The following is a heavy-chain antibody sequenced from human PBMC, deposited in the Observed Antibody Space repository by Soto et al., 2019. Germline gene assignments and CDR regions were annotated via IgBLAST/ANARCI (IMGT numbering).Heavy chain of an antibody. V-gene: IGHV4-31*03. D-gene: IGHD6-6*01. CDR1: GGSISSDANF. Sequence: SETLSLTCTGSGGSISSDANFWSFIRQLPGRGLEWIGYISYTGRTYYTPSLNSRLTISLDTSKNLFSLRLSAVTAADTAVYFCARGSFSSSSSWFDPWGQGTLVTVSS. CDR2: ISYTGRT. CDR3: ARGSFSSSSSWFDP. J-gene: IGHJ5*02.